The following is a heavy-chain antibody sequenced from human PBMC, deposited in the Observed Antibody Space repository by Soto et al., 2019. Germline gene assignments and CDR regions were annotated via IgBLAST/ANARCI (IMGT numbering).Heavy chain of an antibody. CDR2: ISGSGGST. Sequence: HPGGSLRLSCAASGFTFSSYAMSWVRQAPGKGLEWVSAISGSGGSTYYADSVKGRFTISRDNSKNTLCLQMNSLRAEDTAVYYCAKIPHPTRWLQLEDYWGQRTLVTVSS. CDR1: GFTFSSYA. V-gene: IGHV3-23*01. CDR3: AKIPHPTRWLQLEDY. D-gene: IGHD5-12*01. J-gene: IGHJ4*02.